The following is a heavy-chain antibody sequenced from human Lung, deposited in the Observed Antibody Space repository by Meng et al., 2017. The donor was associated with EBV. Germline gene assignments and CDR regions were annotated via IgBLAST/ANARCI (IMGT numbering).Heavy chain of an antibody. Sequence: QGTLQRGCAGPLQPSETLSLTCAVYGGSFSGYYWSWIRQPPVKGLEWIGEINHSGSTNYNPSLKSRVTISVDTSKNQFSLKLSSVTAADTAVYYCARGFLSFVRVFDYWGQGTLVTVSS. CDR2: INHSGST. CDR1: GGSFSGYY. D-gene: IGHD2/OR15-2a*01. V-gene: IGHV4-34*01. CDR3: ARGFLSFVRVFDY. J-gene: IGHJ4*02.